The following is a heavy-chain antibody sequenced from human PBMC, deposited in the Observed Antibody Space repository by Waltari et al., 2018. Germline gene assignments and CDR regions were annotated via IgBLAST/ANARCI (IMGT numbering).Heavy chain of an antibody. Sequence: QVQLQESGPGLVKPSQTLSLTCTVSGGSISSGSYYWSWIRQPAGKGLEWIGYIYTSGSTNYNPSRKSRVTISVDTSKNQFSLKLSSVTAADTAVYYCARGAGGVDYWGQGTLVTVSS. CDR2: IYTSGST. CDR3: ARGAGGVDY. J-gene: IGHJ4*02. CDR1: GGSISSGSYY. D-gene: IGHD3-10*01. V-gene: IGHV4-61*09.